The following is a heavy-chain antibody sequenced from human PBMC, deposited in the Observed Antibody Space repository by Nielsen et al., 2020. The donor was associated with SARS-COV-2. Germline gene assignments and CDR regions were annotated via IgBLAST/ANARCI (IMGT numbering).Heavy chain of an antibody. D-gene: IGHD3-22*01. J-gene: IGHJ4*02. CDR1: GFTFSSYW. V-gene: IGHV3-7*01. CDR2: IKQDGSEK. Sequence: GESLKISCAASGFTFSSYWMSWVRQAPGKGLEWVANIKQDGSEKYYVDSVKGRFTISRDNAKNSLYLQMNSLRDEDTAVYYCARGGYYDSSGYPGFYWGQGTLVTVSS. CDR3: ARGGYYDSSGYPGFY.